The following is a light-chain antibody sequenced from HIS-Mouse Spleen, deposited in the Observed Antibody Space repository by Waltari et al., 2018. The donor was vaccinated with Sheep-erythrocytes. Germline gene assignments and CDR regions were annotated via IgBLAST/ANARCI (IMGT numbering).Light chain of an antibody. V-gene: IGLV3-27*01. J-gene: IGLJ2*01. CDR1: VLAKKY. CDR2: KDS. Sequence: SYELTQPSSVSVSPGQTARITRPGDVLAKKYARWFQQKPGQAPVLVIYKDSERPSGIPERFSGSNSGNTATLTISGTQAMDEADYYCQAWDSSTVVFGGGTKLTVL. CDR3: QAWDSSTVV.